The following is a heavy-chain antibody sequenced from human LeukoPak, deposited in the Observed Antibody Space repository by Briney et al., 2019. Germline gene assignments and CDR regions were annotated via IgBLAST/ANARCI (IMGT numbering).Heavy chain of an antibody. V-gene: IGHV3-21*01. CDR1: GFTFSSYS. D-gene: IGHD2-2*01. Sequence: GGSLRLSCAASGFTFSSYSMNWVRQAPGKGLEWVSPISSSSSYIYYADSVKGRFTISRDNAKNSLYLQMNSLRAEDTAVYYCAIRYCSSISCSLFWGQGTLLTVSS. CDR2: ISSSSSYI. J-gene: IGHJ4*02. CDR3: AIRYCSSISCSLF.